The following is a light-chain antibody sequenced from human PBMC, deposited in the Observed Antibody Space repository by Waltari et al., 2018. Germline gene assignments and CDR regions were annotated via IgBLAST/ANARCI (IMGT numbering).Light chain of an antibody. J-gene: IGLJ2*01. CDR3: NSRDSSGRHVV. V-gene: IGLV3-19*01. Sequence: YQRRQGQAPVLVIYGKNNRPSGIPDRFSGSSSGNTASLTITGAQAEDEADYYCNSRDSSGRHVVFGGGTKLTVL. CDR2: GKN.